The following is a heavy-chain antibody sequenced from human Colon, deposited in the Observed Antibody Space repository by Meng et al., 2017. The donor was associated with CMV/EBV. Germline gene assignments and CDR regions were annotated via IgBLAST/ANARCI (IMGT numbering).Heavy chain of an antibody. V-gene: IGHV3-7*03. D-gene: IGHD6-25*01. J-gene: IGHJ4*02. Sequence: GESLKISCVDSGFTFNSYWMSWVRQAPGKGLEWVANIKQDGSEKYYVDSVKGRFTISRDNAKNSLYLQMNNLRAEDTAVYYCARDPVAATDYWGQGTLVTVSS. CDR1: GFTFNSYW. CDR3: ARDPVAATDY. CDR2: IKQDGSEK.